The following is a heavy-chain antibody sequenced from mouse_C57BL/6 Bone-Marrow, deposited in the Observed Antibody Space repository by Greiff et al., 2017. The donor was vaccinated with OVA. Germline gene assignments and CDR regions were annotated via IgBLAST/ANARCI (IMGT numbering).Heavy chain of an antibody. J-gene: IGHJ2*01. CDR3: ASLRSFDY. Sequence: EVQGVESGGDLVKPGGSLKLSCAASGFTFSSYGMYWVRQTPDKRLEWVATISSGGSYTYYPDSVKGRFTISRDNAKNTLYLQMSSLKSEDTAMYYCASLRSFDYWGQGTTLTVSS. V-gene: IGHV5-6*01. CDR2: ISSGGSYT. D-gene: IGHD1-1*01. CDR1: GFTFSSYG.